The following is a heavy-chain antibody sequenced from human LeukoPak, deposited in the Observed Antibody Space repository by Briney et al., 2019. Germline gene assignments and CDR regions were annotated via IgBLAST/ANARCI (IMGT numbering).Heavy chain of an antibody. CDR2: MYYSGST. Sequence: SETLSLTYTVSGGSISSGDYYWSWIRQPPGKGLEWIAYMYYSGSTYYNPSLKSRVTMSADTSKNQLSLKLSSVTAADTAVYYCARPYYYDSRIDPWGRGILVTVSS. D-gene: IGHD3-22*01. CDR3: ARPYYYDSRIDP. V-gene: IGHV4-30-4*01. J-gene: IGHJ5*02. CDR1: GGSISSGDYY.